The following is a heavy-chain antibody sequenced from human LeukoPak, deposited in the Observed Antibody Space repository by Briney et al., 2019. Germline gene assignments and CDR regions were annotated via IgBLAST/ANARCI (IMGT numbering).Heavy chain of an antibody. V-gene: IGHV3-23*01. CDR1: GFTFSSYA. J-gene: IGHJ4*02. CDR2: ISGSGGST. CDR3: AKDSGIAVAGTMYGY. Sequence: GGSLRLSCAASGFTFSSYAMSWVRQAPGKGLEWVSAISGSGGSTYYADSVKGRLTISRDNSKNTLYLQMNSLRAEDTAVYYCAKDSGIAVAGTMYGYWGQGTLVTVSS. D-gene: IGHD6-19*01.